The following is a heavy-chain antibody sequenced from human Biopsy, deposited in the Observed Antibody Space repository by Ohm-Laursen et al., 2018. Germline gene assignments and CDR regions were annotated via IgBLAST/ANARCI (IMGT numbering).Heavy chain of an antibody. D-gene: IGHD3-9*01. CDR2: NIPILGTG. Sequence: SVKVSCKVSGYTFSMYAIIWVRQAPGQGLEWLGGNIPILGTGNYAQKFQDRVTVAADTSTSTATMELRSLRSDDTAVYYCATKLTGYFHHWGQGTLVIVSS. V-gene: IGHV1-69*06. CDR1: GYTFSMYA. CDR3: ATKLTGYFHH. J-gene: IGHJ1*01.